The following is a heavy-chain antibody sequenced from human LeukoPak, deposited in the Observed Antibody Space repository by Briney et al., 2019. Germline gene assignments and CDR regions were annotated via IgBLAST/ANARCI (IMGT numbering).Heavy chain of an antibody. D-gene: IGHD6-13*01. CDR2: ISWDGDST. J-gene: IGHJ4*02. CDR3: TKGGVRYGSWYNFVFDY. CDR1: GFTFDDYA. V-gene: IGHV3-43D*03. Sequence: GGPLRLSCAASGFTFDDYAMHWVRQAPGKGLEWVSLISWDGDSTYYSDSVKGRFTISRDNSKNSLYLQMNSLRTEDTALYYCTKGGVRYGSWYNFVFDYWGQGTLVTVSS.